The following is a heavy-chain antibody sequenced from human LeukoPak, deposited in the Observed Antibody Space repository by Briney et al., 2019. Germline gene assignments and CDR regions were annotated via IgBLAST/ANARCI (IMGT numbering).Heavy chain of an antibody. CDR2: IYRDGTT. D-gene: IGHD6-13*01. Sequence: QPGGSLRLSCAASGFTVSSNYMSWVRQAPGKGLEWVSVIYRDGTTYYADSVKGRFIISRDNSKNTLYLQMNSLRAEDTAVYSCARAYSSSWYFGYWGRGTLVTVSS. V-gene: IGHV3-53*01. CDR3: ARAYSSSWYFGY. CDR1: GFTVSSNY. J-gene: IGHJ4*02.